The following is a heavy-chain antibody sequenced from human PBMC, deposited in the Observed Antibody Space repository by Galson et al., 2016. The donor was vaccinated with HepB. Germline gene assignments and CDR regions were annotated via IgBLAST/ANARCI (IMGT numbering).Heavy chain of an antibody. J-gene: IGHJ4*02. D-gene: IGHD4-11*01. Sequence: QSGAEVKKPGESLNISCQGSGYSFPYFWIGWVRQMPGKGLEWMGIVYPDDSDTRYSPSFQGQLTISADKSISTAYLQRTSLKAAVTAVYYCVPAPYRQGPFEFWGRGTLVTVSS. CDR3: VPAPYRQGPFEF. V-gene: IGHV5-51*01. CDR1: GYSFPYFW. CDR2: VYPDDSDT.